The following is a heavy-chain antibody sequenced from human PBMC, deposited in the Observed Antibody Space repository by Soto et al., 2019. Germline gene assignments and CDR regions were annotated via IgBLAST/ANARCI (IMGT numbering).Heavy chain of an antibody. CDR2: VNSDGSAT. V-gene: IGHV3-74*03. CDR3: ARESYSSAELEY. J-gene: IGHJ4*02. Sequence: EVQLVESGGGLVQPGGSLRLSCAASGFTFSSYWMHWVRQAPGKGLVWVSRVNSDGSATTYADSVKGRITISRDNAKNTLYLQMNSLRAEDTGVYYCARESYSSAELEYWGQGTLVTVSS. D-gene: IGHD6-19*01. CDR1: GFTFSSYW.